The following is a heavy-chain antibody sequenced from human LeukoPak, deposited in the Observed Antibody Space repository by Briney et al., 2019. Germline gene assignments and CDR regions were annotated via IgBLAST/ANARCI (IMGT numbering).Heavy chain of an antibody. V-gene: IGHV3-7*01. Sequence: GGSLRLSCAASGFSFSTYWMSWVRQTPEKGLEFVANINQDASVRNYMDSLKGRCTISRDNAKKSVYLEINSLRAVDTAVYYCARDPGSSSFDLWGQGALVTVSS. CDR3: ARDPGSSSFDL. CDR2: INQDASVR. CDR1: GFSFSTYW. D-gene: IGHD6-13*01. J-gene: IGHJ4*02.